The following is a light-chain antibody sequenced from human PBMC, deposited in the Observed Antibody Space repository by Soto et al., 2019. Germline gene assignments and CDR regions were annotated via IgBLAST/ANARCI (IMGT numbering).Light chain of an antibody. CDR3: SSYTGSSTYVI. V-gene: IGLV2-14*01. J-gene: IGLJ2*01. CDR2: DVS. CDR1: SSDVGGYNY. Sequence: QSALTQPASMSGSPGQSITISCTGTSSDVGGYNYVSWYQQHPGKAPKLMIYDVSNRPSGVPNRFSGSKSANTASLTISGLQAEDEADYYCSSYTGSSTYVIFGGGTKLTVL.